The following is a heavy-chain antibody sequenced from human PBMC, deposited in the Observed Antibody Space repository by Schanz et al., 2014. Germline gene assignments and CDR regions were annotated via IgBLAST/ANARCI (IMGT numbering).Heavy chain of an antibody. CDR2: MNPNSGNP. V-gene: IGHV1-8*01. D-gene: IGHD2-15*01. Sequence: QVQLIQSGAEVKKPGASVKVSCTASGYTFTSYDINWVRQAPGQGLEWLGWMNPNSGNPGFAQKFRGRVSMARNTSMSTPYIDLHILTSEDAAVYYCARGRGCTGGSCYSWFDLWGQGTLVTVAS. CDR3: ARGRGCTGGSCYSWFDL. J-gene: IGHJ5*02. CDR1: GYTFTSYD.